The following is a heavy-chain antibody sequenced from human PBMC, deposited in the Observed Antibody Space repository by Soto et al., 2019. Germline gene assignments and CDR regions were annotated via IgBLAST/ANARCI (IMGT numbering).Heavy chain of an antibody. CDR3: AKILSLTHSYWYGLYV. CDR2: ISGSGDRD. J-gene: IGHJ6*02. V-gene: IGHV3-23*01. D-gene: IGHD2-8*02. CDR1: GFTFSTYH. Sequence: DVQLLESGGGLAQPGGSLRLSCAASGFTFSTYHMDWVRQAPGKGLESIASISGSGDRDYYANSVRGRFTVSRDNSKNTLYLQMHSLRAEDSAVYYCAKILSLTHSYWYGLYVWGQGTTVTVSS.